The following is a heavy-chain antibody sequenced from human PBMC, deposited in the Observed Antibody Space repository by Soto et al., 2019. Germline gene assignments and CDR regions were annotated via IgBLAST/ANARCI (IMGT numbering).Heavy chain of an antibody. CDR2: IYTSGST. V-gene: IGHV4-4*07. J-gene: IGHJ4*02. D-gene: IGHD3-22*01. Sequence: PSETLSLTCTVSGGSISSYYWSWIRQPAGKGLEWIGRIYTSGSTNYNPSLKSRVTMSVDTSKNQFSPKLTSVTAADTAVYYCARGYHESSDYFVGSPIFDYWGQGSLVTVSS. CDR3: ARGYHESSDYFVGSPIFDY. CDR1: GGSISSYY.